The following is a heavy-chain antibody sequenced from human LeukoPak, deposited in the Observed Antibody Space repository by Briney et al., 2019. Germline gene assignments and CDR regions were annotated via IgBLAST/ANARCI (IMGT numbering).Heavy chain of an antibody. CDR3: ARVKGSGYRNSTDY. Sequence: AGSLRLSCAASGFSFDDYAMNWVRQAPGKGLEWVSGINWNGGSTYYRDSVKGRFTISRDNAKNSLYLQMNSLRAEDTALYYCARVKGSGYRNSTDYWGQGALVTVSS. D-gene: IGHD3-3*01. V-gene: IGHV3-20*04. CDR2: INWNGGST. CDR1: GFSFDDYA. J-gene: IGHJ4*02.